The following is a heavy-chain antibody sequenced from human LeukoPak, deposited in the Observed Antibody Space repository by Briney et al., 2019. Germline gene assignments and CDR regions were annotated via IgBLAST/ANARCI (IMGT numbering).Heavy chain of an antibody. J-gene: IGHJ4*02. CDR1: GYSFNSSD. CDR3: ARGRSGLAAAGTYDY. CDR2: INPNSGRT. D-gene: IGHD6-13*01. Sequence: ASVRVSCKASGYSFNSSDINWVRQDAGQGLEWMGWINPNSGRTGYAQKFQGRGTMTANTSISTAYMELSSLRFDDTAVYYCARGRSGLAAAGTYDYWGRGTLITVSS. V-gene: IGHV1-8*01.